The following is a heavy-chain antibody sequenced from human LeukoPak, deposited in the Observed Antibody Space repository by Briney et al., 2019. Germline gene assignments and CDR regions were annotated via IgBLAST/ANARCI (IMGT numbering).Heavy chain of an antibody. CDR1: GYTFTSYY. V-gene: IGHV1-46*01. J-gene: IGHJ4*02. CDR2: INPSGGST. D-gene: IGHD6-19*01. CDR3: ARASRGIAVAGTIDY. Sequence: ASVKLSCKASGYTFTSYYMHWVRQAPGQGLEWMGIINPSGGSTSYAQKFQGRVTMTRDTSTSTVYMELSSLRSEDTAVYYCARASRGIAVAGTIDYWGQGTLVTVSS.